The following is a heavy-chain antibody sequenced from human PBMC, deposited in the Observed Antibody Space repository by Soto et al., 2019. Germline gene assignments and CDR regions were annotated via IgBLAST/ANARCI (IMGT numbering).Heavy chain of an antibody. J-gene: IGHJ4*02. CDR2: ISSSSYI. CDR3: ARESMALAGRKAIDY. CDR1: GFTFSSYS. D-gene: IGHD3-10*01. Sequence: GSLRLSCAASGFTFSSYSMNWVRQAPGKGLEWVSSISSSSYIYYADSVKGRFTISRDNAKNSLYLQMNSLRAEDTAVYYCARESMALAGRKAIDYWGQGTLVTVSS. V-gene: IGHV3-21*01.